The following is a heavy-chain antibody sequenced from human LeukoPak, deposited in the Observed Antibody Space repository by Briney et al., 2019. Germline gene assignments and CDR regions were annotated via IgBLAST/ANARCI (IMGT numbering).Heavy chain of an antibody. CDR2: IYTSGST. J-gene: IGHJ4*02. V-gene: IGHV4-61*02. Sequence: TSETLSLTCTVSGGSISSGGYYWSWIRQPAGKGLEWIGRIYTSGSTNYNPSLKSRVTISVDTSKNQFSLKLSSVTAADTAVYYCARDPVAVADTEVDYWGQGTLVTVSS. CDR3: ARDPVAVADTEVDY. D-gene: IGHD6-19*01. CDR1: GGSISSGGYY.